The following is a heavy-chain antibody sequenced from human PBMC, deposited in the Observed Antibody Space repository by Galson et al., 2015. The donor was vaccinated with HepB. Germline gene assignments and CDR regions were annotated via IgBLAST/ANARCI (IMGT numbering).Heavy chain of an antibody. D-gene: IGHD3-22*01. CDR3: ARGGSVIAYYGMDV. CDR1: GFTFSSYS. CDR2: ISSSSSAI. J-gene: IGHJ6*02. Sequence: SLRLSCAASGFTFSSYSMNWVRQAPGKGLEWVSYISSSSSAISYTDSVKGRFTISRDNANNSLYLQMNSLRDEDTAVYYCARGGSVIAYYGMDVWGQGTTVTVSS. V-gene: IGHV3-48*02.